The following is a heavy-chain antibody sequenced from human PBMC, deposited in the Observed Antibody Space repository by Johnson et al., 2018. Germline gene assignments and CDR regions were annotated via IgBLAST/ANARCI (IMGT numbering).Heavy chain of an antibody. J-gene: IGHJ4*02. CDR1: GSTFSGYW. V-gene: IGHV3-7*04. CDR3: ARVGGGNAFYFDY. CDR2: IKQDGSEK. Sequence: VQLVQSGGGLVQXGGSLRLSCAASGSTFSGYWMTWVRQAPGKGLEWVANIKQDGSEKYYVEPGKGRFTISRDNAKNSLYLQMNSLRAEDTDVYYCARVGGGNAFYFDYWGQGTLVTVSS. D-gene: IGHD2-15*01.